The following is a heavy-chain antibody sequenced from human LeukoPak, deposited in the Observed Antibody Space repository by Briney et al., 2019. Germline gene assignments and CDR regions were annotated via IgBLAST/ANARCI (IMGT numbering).Heavy chain of an antibody. CDR1: GGSISSCY. D-gene: IGHD3-22*01. CDR2: IYYGGST. CDR3: ARGGYYYDSSGYWGAFDI. Sequence: SETLFLTCTVSGGSISSCYWSWIWQRPGKGLEWIGYIYYGGSTNYNPSLKRRVTISVDTSKNQFSLKLRSVTAADTAVYYCARGGYYYDSSGYWGAFDIWGQGTMVTVSS. J-gene: IGHJ3*02. V-gene: IGHV4-59*01.